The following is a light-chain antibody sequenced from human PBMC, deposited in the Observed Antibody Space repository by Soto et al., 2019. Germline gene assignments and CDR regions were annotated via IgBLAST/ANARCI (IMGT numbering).Light chain of an antibody. CDR1: SSDVGSYNY. V-gene: IGLV2-14*01. J-gene: IGLJ1*01. CDR3: SSYIGSRSHV. CDR2: EVR. Sequence: QSALTQPASVSGSPGQSITSSCTGTSSDVGSYNYVSWYQQHPGKAPKLLIFEVRYRPSGVSNRFSGSKSGNTASLTISGLQAEDEADYYCSSYIGSRSHVLGTGTKLTVL.